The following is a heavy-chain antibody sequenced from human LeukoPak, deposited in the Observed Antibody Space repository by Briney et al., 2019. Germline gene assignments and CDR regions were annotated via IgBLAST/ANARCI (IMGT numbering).Heavy chain of an antibody. CDR2: IIPSGSTT. Sequence: GGTLRLSCAASGFAFDIHGMNWVRQAPGKGLEWVSGIIPSGSTTYYADSVKGRFTISRDNSKNTLYLQMNSLRAEDTAVYYCAREEGWFGGEGGQGTLVTVSS. CDR1: GFAFDIHG. D-gene: IGHD3-10*01. V-gene: IGHV3-23*01. J-gene: IGHJ4*02. CDR3: AREEGWFGGE.